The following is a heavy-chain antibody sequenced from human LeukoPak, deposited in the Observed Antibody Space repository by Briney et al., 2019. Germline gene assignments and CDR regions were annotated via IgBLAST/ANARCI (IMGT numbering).Heavy chain of an antibody. J-gene: IGHJ4*02. Sequence: PGGSLRLSCAASGFTFGNYWMSWVRQAPGKGLEWVANIKQDASGTNYVDSVEGRFTISRDNAKNSLYLQMNSLRAEDTAVYYCARDKFANNVFDYWGQGTLVTVPS. D-gene: IGHD1/OR15-1a*01. V-gene: IGHV3-7*01. CDR3: ARDKFANNVFDY. CDR1: GFTFGNYW. CDR2: IKQDASGT.